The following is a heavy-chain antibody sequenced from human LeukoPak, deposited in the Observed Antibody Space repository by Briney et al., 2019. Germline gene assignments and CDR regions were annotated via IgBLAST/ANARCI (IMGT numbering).Heavy chain of an antibody. CDR2: ISWSSGSI. CDR3: AKTKYSSAWFGTPGFDF. V-gene: IGHV3-9*01. D-gene: IGHD6-13*01. CDR1: GFTFDDHA. J-gene: IGHJ4*02. Sequence: PGGSLRLSCAASGFTFDDHAMHWVRQAPGKGLEWVSGISWSSGSIGYADSVKGRLTISRDNAQNSLYLQMNSLRVEDTAFYYCAKTKYSSAWFGTPGFDFWGQGTLVTVSS.